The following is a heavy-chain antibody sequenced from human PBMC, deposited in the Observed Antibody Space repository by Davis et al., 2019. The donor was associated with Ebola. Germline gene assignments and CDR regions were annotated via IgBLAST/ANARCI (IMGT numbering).Heavy chain of an antibody. CDR1: GYTFTSYA. CDR3: ARDPPYYDILTGRGY. J-gene: IGHJ4*02. CDR2: INAGNGNT. D-gene: IGHD3-9*01. V-gene: IGHV1-3*01. Sequence: AASVKVSCKASGYTFTSYAMHWVRQAPGQRLEWMGWINAGNGNTKYSQKFQGRVTITRDTSQSTAYMELSSLRSEDTAVYYCARDPPYYDILTGRGYWGQGTLVTVSS.